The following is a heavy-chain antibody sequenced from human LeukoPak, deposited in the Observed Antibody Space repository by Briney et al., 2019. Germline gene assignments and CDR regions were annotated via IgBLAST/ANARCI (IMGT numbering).Heavy chain of an antibody. CDR1: GGSISSSSYY. Sequence: SETLSLTCTVSGGSISSSSYYWGWICQPPGKGLEWIGSIYYSGSTYYNPSLKSRVTISVDTSKNQFSLKLSSVTAADTAVYYCARLVWAYSSSPGRTATFDYWGQGTLVTVSS. J-gene: IGHJ4*02. D-gene: IGHD6-6*01. CDR2: IYYSGST. V-gene: IGHV4-39*01. CDR3: ARLVWAYSSSPGRTATFDY.